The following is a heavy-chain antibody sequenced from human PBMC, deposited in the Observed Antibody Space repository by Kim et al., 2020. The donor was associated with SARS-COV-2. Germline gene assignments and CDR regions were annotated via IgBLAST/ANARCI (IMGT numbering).Heavy chain of an antibody. V-gene: IGHV3-33*01. CDR2: IWYDGSNK. D-gene: IGHD6-19*01. CDR3: ARWSSSGWDWYFDL. CDR1: GFTFSSYG. Sequence: GGSLRLSCAASGFTFSSYGMHWVRQAPGKGLEWVAVIWYDGSNKYYADSVKGRFTISRDNSKNTLYLQMNSLRAEDTAVYYCARWSSSGWDWYFDLWGRGTLVTVSS. J-gene: IGHJ2*01.